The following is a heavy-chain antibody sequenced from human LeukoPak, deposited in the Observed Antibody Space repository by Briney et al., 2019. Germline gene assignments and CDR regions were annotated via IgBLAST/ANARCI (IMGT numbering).Heavy chain of an antibody. V-gene: IGHV4-4*07. D-gene: IGHD2-2*02. J-gene: IGHJ4*02. CDR1: GGSISSYY. CDR3: ARLGYCSSTSCHMGFDY. CDR2: IYTSGST. Sequence: PSETLSLTCTVSGGSISSYYWSWIRQPAGKGLEWIGRIYTSGSTNYNPSLKSRVTMSVDTSKNQFSLKLSSVTAADTAVYYCARLGYCSSTSCHMGFDYWGQGTLVTVSS.